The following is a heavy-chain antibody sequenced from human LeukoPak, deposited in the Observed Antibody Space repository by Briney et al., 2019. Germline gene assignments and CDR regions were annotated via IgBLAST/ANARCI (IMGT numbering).Heavy chain of an antibody. J-gene: IGHJ4*02. Sequence: SETLSLTCTVSGGSISSYYWSWIRQPPGKGLEWIGYIYYSGSTNYNPSLKSRVTISVDTSKNQFSLKLSSVTAADTAVYYCARFILYGSGSYFSFDYWGQGTLVTVSS. V-gene: IGHV4-59*08. CDR1: GGSISSYY. CDR3: ARFILYGSGSYFSFDY. D-gene: IGHD3-10*01. CDR2: IYYSGST.